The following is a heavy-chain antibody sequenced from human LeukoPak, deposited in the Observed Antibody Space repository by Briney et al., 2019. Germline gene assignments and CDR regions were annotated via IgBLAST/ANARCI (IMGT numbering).Heavy chain of an antibody. CDR2: IYSGGST. Sequence: GGSLRLSXAASGFTVSSNYMSWVRQAPGKGLEWVSVIYSGGSTYYADSVKGRFTISRDNSKNTLYLQMNSLRAEDTAVYYCAREYYYDSSGLHDAFDTWGQGTMVTVSS. CDR1: GFTVSSNY. V-gene: IGHV3-53*01. J-gene: IGHJ3*02. D-gene: IGHD3-22*01. CDR3: AREYYYDSSGLHDAFDT.